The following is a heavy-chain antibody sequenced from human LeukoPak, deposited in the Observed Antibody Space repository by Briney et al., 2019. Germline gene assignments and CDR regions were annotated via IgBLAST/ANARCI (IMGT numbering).Heavy chain of an antibody. CDR1: GFTFDDYA. D-gene: IGHD2-2*01. J-gene: IGHJ6*02. CDR3: AKQDCSSTSCYPGYYYYGMDV. CDR2: ISWNSGSI. Sequence: GGSLRLSCAASGFTFDDYAMHWVRQAPGKGLEWVSGISWNSGSIGYADSVKGRFTISRDNAKNSLYLQMNSLRAEDTALYYCAKQDCSSTSCYPGYYYYGMDVWGQGTTVTVSS. V-gene: IGHV3-9*01.